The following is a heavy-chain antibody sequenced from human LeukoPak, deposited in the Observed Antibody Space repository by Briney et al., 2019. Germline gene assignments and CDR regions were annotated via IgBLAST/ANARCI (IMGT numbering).Heavy chain of an antibody. V-gene: IGHV3-48*02. CDR3: AREAAWAFDY. D-gene: IGHD6-25*01. J-gene: IGHJ4*02. CDR1: GFTFSSYG. CDR2: ISSSSRTI. Sequence: PGGSLRLSCAASGFTFSSYGMTWVRQAPGKGLEWVSYISSSSRTIYYEDSVKGRFTISRDNAKNSLYLQMNSLRDEDTAVYYCAREAAWAFDYWGQGTLVTVSS.